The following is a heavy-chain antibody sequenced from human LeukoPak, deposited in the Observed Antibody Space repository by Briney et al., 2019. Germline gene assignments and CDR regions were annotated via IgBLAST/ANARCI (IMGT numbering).Heavy chain of an antibody. CDR3: ASSEGGLAYCGGGCYMDV. CDR2: IAASSGST. J-gene: IGHJ6*03. Sequence: PGGSLRLSCAASGFTFRNYAMNWVRQAPGKGLEWVSSIAASSGSTYYADSVKGRFTISRDNSKNTLYLQMNSLRAEDTAVYYCASSEGGLAYCGGGCYMDVWGKGTTVTVSS. D-gene: IGHD2-21*01. CDR1: GFTFRNYA. V-gene: IGHV3-23*01.